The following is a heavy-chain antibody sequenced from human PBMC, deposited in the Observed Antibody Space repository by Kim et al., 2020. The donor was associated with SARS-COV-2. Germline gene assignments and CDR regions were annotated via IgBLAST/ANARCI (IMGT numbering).Heavy chain of an antibody. CDR3: AKDRSVGYSSTCFDY. CDR2: IWYDGSNK. D-gene: IGHD6-19*01. CDR1: GFTFSSYG. J-gene: IGHJ4*02. Sequence: GGSLRLSCAASGFTFSSYGMHWVRQAPGKGLEWVAVIWYDGSNKYYADSVKGRFTISRDNSKNTLYLQMNSLRAEDTAVYYCAKDRSVGYSSTCFDYWGQGTLVTVSS. V-gene: IGHV3-33*06.